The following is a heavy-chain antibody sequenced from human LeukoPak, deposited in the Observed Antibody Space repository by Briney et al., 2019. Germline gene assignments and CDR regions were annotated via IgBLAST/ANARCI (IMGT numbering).Heavy chain of an antibody. CDR1: GGSISSYY. CDR2: IYYSGST. Sequence: SETLSLTCTVSGGSISSYYWSWIRQPPGKGLEWIGYIYYSGSTNYNPSPKSRVTISVDTSKNQFSLKLSSVTAADTAVYYCARVKPLYDILTGYYPGSYYYGMDVWGKGTTVTVSS. J-gene: IGHJ6*04. D-gene: IGHD3-9*01. V-gene: IGHV4-59*01. CDR3: ARVKPLYDILTGYYPGSYYYGMDV.